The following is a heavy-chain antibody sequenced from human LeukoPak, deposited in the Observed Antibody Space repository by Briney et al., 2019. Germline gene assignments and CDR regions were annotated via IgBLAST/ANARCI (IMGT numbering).Heavy chain of an antibody. Sequence: SETLSLTCAVYGGSFSGYYWAWIRQPPGKGLEWIGSIHYSGSTYYNPTLQSRVTISIDTSKNQFSLKLRFVTAADTAVYYCARVRCSGGSCPYYYYYYYMDVWGKGTTVTVSS. J-gene: IGHJ6*03. D-gene: IGHD2-15*01. CDR2: IHYSGST. V-gene: IGHV4-34*01. CDR3: ARVRCSGGSCPYYYYYYYMDV. CDR1: GGSFSGYY.